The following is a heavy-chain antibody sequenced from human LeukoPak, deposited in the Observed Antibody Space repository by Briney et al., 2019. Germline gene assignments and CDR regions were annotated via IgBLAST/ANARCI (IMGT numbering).Heavy chain of an antibody. CDR2: ISGSGSTI. CDR1: GDSISLYY. CDR3: VREGNYFFDS. V-gene: IGHV3-11*04. Sequence: LSLTCTVSGDSISLYYWSWIRQPPGKGLEWISYISGSGSTIYYADSVKGRFTISRDNAKNSLFLQMNSLRAEDTAVYYCVREGNYFFDSWGQGTLVTVSS. J-gene: IGHJ4*02. D-gene: IGHD1-7*01.